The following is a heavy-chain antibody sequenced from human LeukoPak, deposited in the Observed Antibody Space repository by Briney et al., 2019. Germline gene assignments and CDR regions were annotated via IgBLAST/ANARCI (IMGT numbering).Heavy chain of an antibody. J-gene: IGHJ6*02. V-gene: IGHV3-15*01. CDR1: GFTFSNAW. CDR2: IKSKTDGGTT. D-gene: IGHD3-10*01. Sequence: GGSLRLSCAASGFTFSNAWISWVRQAPGKGLEWVGRIKSKTDGGTTDYAAPVKDRFTISRDDSKTTLYLQVNSLKTEDTAVYYCTTDRMVRGVITAYYYYGMDVWGQGTTVTVSS. CDR3: TTDRMVRGVITAYYYYGMDV.